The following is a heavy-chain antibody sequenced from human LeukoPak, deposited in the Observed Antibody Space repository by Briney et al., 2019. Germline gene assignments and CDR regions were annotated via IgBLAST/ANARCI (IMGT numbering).Heavy chain of an antibody. CDR3: AKDNRRHYTSGPNPDSLH. Sequence: GGSLRLSCAGSRFIFNNYAMHWVRQPPGKGLEWVSGISWNSGSIDYADSVKGRFTISRDNAKNSLYLQMNSLRVEDTAFYYCAKDNRRHYTSGPNPDSLHWGQGALVTVSS. V-gene: IGHV3-9*01. CDR1: RFIFNNYA. D-gene: IGHD6-19*01. J-gene: IGHJ4*02. CDR2: ISWNSGSI.